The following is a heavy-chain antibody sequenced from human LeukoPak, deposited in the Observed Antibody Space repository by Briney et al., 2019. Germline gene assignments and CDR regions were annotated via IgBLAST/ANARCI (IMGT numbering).Heavy chain of an antibody. D-gene: IGHD2-15*01. CDR1: GYTFTSYD. CDR2: MNPNSGNT. V-gene: IGHV1-8*03. Sequence: ASVXVSCKASGYTFTSYDINWVRQATGQGREWMGWMNPNSGNTGYAQKFQGRVIITRNTSISTAYMELNSLRSEDTAVYYCARAGGYYMDVWGKGTTVTVSS. J-gene: IGHJ6*03. CDR3: ARAGGYYMDV.